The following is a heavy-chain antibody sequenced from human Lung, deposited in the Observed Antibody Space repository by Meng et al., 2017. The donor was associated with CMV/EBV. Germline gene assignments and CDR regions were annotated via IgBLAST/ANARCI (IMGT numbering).Heavy chain of an antibody. CDR3: ARVWANGEGWFDP. J-gene: IGHJ5*02. V-gene: IGHV4-39*07. Sequence: QPRDLGQGPVKPSEPLSLTCLFSGGSIRSSSPYWVGIRQPPGKGLEWIGNIYYSGLTSYNPSLKSRVTISVDTSKNQFSLKLSSVTAADTAVFYCARVWANGEGWFDPWGQGTLVTVPS. CDR2: IYYSGLT. CDR1: GGSIRSSSPY. D-gene: IGHD2-8*01.